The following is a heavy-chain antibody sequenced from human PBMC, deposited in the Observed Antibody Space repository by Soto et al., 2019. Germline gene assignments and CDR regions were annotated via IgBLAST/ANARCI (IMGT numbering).Heavy chain of an antibody. D-gene: IGHD1-1*01. CDR2: IYHTGST. CDR1: GGSISTVGHY. CDR3: ARATGTLRSRNCDY. V-gene: IGHV4-31*03. J-gene: IGHJ4*02. Sequence: SETLSLTCTVSGGSISTVGHYWTWIRQPPGKGLEWIGSIYHTGSTYYSKSLRSRLTMSVDTSKSQFSLRLSSVTAADTAVYYCARATGTLRSRNCDYWGQGSLVTVSS.